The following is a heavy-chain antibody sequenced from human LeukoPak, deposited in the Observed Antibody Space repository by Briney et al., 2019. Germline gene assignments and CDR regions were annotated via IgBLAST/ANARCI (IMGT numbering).Heavy chain of an antibody. CDR3: ARKSGGPDAFDI. V-gene: IGHV3-21*01. Sequence: GGSLRLSCAASGFTFSSYSMNWVREAPGKGLEWVSSISSSSSYIYYADSVKGRFTISRDNAKSSLYLQMNSLRAEDTAVYYCARKSGGPDAFDIWGQGTMVTVSS. CDR1: GFTFSSYS. D-gene: IGHD4-23*01. CDR2: ISSSSSYI. J-gene: IGHJ3*02.